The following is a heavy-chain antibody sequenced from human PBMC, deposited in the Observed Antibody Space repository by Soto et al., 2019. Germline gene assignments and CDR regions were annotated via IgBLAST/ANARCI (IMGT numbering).Heavy chain of an antibody. CDR3: ARLSSDASTLHYFDY. D-gene: IGHD1-26*01. Sequence: GESLKISCKASGYTFSNYWISWVRQMPGKGLEWMGRIDPSDSYTNYSPSFQGHVTISADKSITTAYLQWSSLRASDTAMYYCARLSSDASTLHYFDYWGQSTLVTVSS. J-gene: IGHJ4*02. CDR1: GYTFSNYW. V-gene: IGHV5-10-1*01. CDR2: IDPSDSYT.